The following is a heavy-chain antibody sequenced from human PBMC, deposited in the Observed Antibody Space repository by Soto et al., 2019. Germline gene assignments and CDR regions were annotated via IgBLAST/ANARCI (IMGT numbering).Heavy chain of an antibody. CDR1: GYTFTAYP. CDR3: ARKDYYGAGIYYFAH. D-gene: IGHD3-10*01. V-gene: IGHV1-3*01. J-gene: IGHJ4*02. Sequence: QVQLVQSGAEVKKPGASVKVSCKASGYTFTAYPMHWVRQAPGQRLEWMGWINVANGDTGYSQKFQGRVTVTRDTSASKVYMEVSSLTSEDTAVYYCARKDYYGAGIYYFAHWGQGTLVTVSS. CDR2: INVANGDT.